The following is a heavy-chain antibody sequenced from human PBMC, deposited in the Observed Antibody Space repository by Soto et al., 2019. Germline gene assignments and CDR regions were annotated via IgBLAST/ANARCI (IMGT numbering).Heavy chain of an antibody. J-gene: IGHJ4*02. CDR3: ARGIARGYDVLSHFDY. CDR1: GFTFSSYG. Sequence: QVQLVESGGGVVQPGRSLRLSCAASGFTFSSYGMHWVRQAPGEGLEWVAVTWYDGNNKHYADSMKGRFTISRDNSKNTLYLQMNSLRAEDTAVYYCARGIARGYDVLSHFDYWGQGTLVTVPS. D-gene: IGHD5-12*01. V-gene: IGHV3-33*01. CDR2: TWYDGNNK.